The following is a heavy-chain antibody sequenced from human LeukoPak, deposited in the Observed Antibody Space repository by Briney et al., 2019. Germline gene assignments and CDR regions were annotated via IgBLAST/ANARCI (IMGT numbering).Heavy chain of an antibody. J-gene: IGHJ4*02. V-gene: IGHV3-7*01. CDR3: ARDRGSSGWYFPFDY. Sequence: GGSLRLSCAASGFTFSSYWMHWVRQAPGKGLEWVGNIKRDGSEQYYVDSVKGRFTISRDNAKNSLYLQIISLRAEDAAVYYCARDRGSSGWYFPFDYWGQGSLVTVSS. CDR2: IKRDGSEQ. CDR1: GFTFSSYW. D-gene: IGHD6-19*01.